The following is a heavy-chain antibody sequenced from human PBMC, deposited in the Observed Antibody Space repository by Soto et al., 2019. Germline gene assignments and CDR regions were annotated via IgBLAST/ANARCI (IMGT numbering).Heavy chain of an antibody. J-gene: IGHJ4*02. CDR1: GGTFSSYA. Sequence: SVKVSCQASGGTFSSYAISWVRQAPGQGLEWMGGIIPIFGTANYAQKFQGRVTITADESTSTAYMELSSLRSEDTAVYYCARDYSRWYYDSSGYSMAFDYWGQGTLVTVSS. D-gene: IGHD3-22*01. CDR3: ARDYSRWYYDSSGYSMAFDY. CDR2: IIPIFGTA. V-gene: IGHV1-69*13.